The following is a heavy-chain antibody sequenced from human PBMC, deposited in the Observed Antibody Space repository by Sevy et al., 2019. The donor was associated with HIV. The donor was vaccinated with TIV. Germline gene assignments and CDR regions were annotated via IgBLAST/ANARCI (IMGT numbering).Heavy chain of an antibody. V-gene: IGHV3-15*07. CDR3: TTDGGGYNYGYSFDY. CDR1: GFTFSNAW. J-gene: IGHJ4*02. D-gene: IGHD5-18*01. Sequence: GGSLRLSCAASGFTFSNAWMNWVRQAPGKGLEWVGRIKSKNDGGTTDYAAPVKGRFTISRDDSKNTLYLQLNSLKTEDTAVYYCTTDGGGYNYGYSFDYWGQGTLVTVSS. CDR2: IKSKNDGGTT.